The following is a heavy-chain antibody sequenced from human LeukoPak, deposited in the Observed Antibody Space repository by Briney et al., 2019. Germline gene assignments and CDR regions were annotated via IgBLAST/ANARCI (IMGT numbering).Heavy chain of an antibody. D-gene: IGHD1-26*01. CDR1: GDSISSYY. CDR2: IHYSGNT. Sequence: SGTLSLTCTVSGDSISSYYWSWIRQPPGTGLEWIGYIHYSGNTNYNPSLKSRVSKSVDTSNNQFSLKLSSVTAADTAVYYCARPGWVGATGAFHIWGQGTLVTVSS. CDR3: ARPGWVGATGAFHI. J-gene: IGHJ3*02. V-gene: IGHV4-59*01.